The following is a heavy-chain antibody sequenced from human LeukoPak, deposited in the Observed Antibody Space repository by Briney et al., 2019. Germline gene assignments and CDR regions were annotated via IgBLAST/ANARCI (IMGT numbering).Heavy chain of an antibody. CDR3: ARHGDPYSSCWLN. CDR2: IHYGGST. Sequence: SETLSLTCTVAGGSISGYYWSWIRQAPGKGLEWIGYIHYGGSTNYNPSLKSRVTISVDTSKNQFSLKLSSVTAADTAVYYCARHGDPYSSCWLNWGQGTLVTVSS. D-gene: IGHD2-2*01. J-gene: IGHJ4*02. V-gene: IGHV4-59*08. CDR1: GGSISGYY.